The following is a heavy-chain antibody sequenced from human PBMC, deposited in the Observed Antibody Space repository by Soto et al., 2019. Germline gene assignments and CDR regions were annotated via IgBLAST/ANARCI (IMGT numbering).Heavy chain of an antibody. CDR2: INYNEKT. D-gene: IGHD3-9*01. V-gene: IGHV4-39*02. CDR1: GGSINSRSYF. Sequence: QLQLQQSGPGLVKPSGTLALTCSVSGGSINSRSYFWAWIRQPPGKGLEWIGSINYNEKTYYSQSLKSRLNVSIDTSKNQFSLKLSSLTAADTAIYYCARDRYGGFDYWGLGTLVIVSS. CDR3: ARDRYGGFDY. J-gene: IGHJ4*02.